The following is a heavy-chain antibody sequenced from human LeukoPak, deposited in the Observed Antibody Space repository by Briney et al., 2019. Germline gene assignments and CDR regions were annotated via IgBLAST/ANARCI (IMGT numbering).Heavy chain of an antibody. CDR3: ARAGAMVRDYMDV. CDR1: GFSFDDYG. CDR2: INWNGGST. D-gene: IGHD3-10*01. J-gene: IGHJ6*03. Sequence: GGSLRLSCAASGFSFDDYGMSWVRQTPGKGLEWVAGINWNGGSTSYVDSVKGRITISRDNAKNSLYLQMNSLRAEDTGLYYCARAGAMVRDYMDVWGKGTTVTVSS. V-gene: IGHV3-20*04.